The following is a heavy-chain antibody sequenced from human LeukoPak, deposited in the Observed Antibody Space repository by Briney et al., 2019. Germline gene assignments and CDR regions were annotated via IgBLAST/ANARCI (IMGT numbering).Heavy chain of an antibody. Sequence: SVTVSCKASGGTFSSYAISWVRQAPGQGLEWMGGIIPIFGTANYAQKFQGRVTITTDESTSTAYMELSSLRSEDTAVYYCATLIGQLLGGYYYYYMDVWGKGTTVTVSS. CDR2: IIPIFGTA. D-gene: IGHD2-2*01. J-gene: IGHJ6*03. V-gene: IGHV1-69*05. CDR1: GGTFSSYA. CDR3: ATLIGQLLGGYYYYYMDV.